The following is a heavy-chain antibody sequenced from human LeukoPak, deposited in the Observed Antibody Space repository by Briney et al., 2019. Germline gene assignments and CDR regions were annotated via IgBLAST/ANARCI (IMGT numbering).Heavy chain of an antibody. J-gene: IGHJ4*02. CDR2: ISWNSGSI. D-gene: IGHD6-13*01. Sequence: PGRSLRLSCAASGFTFDDYAMHWVRQAPGKGLEWVSGISWNSGSIGYADSVKGRFTISRDNAKNSLYLQMNSLRAEDTALYYCAKDIDRSWYVFDYWGQGTLVTVSS. CDR3: AKDIDRSWYVFDY. CDR1: GFTFDDYA. V-gene: IGHV3-9*01.